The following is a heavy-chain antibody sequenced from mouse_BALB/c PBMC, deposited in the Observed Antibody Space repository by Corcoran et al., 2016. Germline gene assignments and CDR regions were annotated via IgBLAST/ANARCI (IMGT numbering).Heavy chain of an antibody. Sequence: EVQLQQAGAELVKPGASVKLSCTASGFNIKDTNMHWVKQRPEQSLEWIGRIDPANGNTKYDPKFQCKATITADTSSNTAYLQLSSLTSEDTAVYYCARRGAFAYWGQGTLVTVSA. CDR1: GFNIKDTN. CDR3: ARRGAFAY. V-gene: IGHV14-3*02. CDR2: IDPANGNT. J-gene: IGHJ3*01.